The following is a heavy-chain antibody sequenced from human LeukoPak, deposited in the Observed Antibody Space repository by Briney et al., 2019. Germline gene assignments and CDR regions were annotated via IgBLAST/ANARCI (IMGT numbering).Heavy chain of an antibody. CDR2: ISYDESNK. CDR1: GFTFSNYG. J-gene: IGHJ4*03. Sequence: GRSLRLSCAASGFTFSNYGMHWVRQAPGKGLEWVAVISYDESNKYYADSVKGRFTISRDDSKNTLYLQMNTLRAEDTAVYYWGKGECPRSAGVVGLWGQGTPGTVPS. D-gene: IGHD2-21*01. CDR3: GKGECPRSAGVVGL. V-gene: IGHV3-30*18.